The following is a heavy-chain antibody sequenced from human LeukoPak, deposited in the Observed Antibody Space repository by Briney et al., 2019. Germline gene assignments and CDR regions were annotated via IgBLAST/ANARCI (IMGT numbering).Heavy chain of an antibody. Sequence: ASVKVSCKASGYSFTGYFIHWVRQAPGQGLEWMGCIDPNSGDTKYAQKFQGRVSTPRDTSTTTAYMQLSRLRSDDTAVYFCARSGSTGYSLDYWGQGTLVTVSS. CDR3: ARSGSTGYSLDY. J-gene: IGHJ4*02. V-gene: IGHV1-2*02. CDR2: IDPNSGDT. D-gene: IGHD3-22*01. CDR1: GYSFTGYF.